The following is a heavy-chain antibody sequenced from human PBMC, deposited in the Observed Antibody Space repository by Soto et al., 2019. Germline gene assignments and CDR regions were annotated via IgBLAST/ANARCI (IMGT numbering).Heavy chain of an antibody. J-gene: IGHJ3*02. CDR2: ISYDGSNK. CDR3: ARDRYAGVAFDI. D-gene: IGHD3-16*01. Sequence: PGGALRLSCAASGFTVSGYAMHWVRQAPGKGLEWVAVISYDGSNKYYADSVKGRFTISRDNSKNTLYLQMNSLRAEDTAVYYCARDRYAGVAFDIWGQGTMVTVSS. V-gene: IGHV3-30-3*01. CDR1: GFTVSGYA.